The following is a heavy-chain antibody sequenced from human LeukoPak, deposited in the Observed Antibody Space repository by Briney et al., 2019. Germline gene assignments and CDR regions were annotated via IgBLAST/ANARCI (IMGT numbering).Heavy chain of an antibody. CDR2: IYSGGST. CDR1: GFIFSSYT. Sequence: GGSLRLSCAASGFIFSSYTMSWVRQAPGKGLEWVSVIYSGGSTYYADSVKGRFTISRDNSKNTLYLQMNSLRAEDTAVYYCARGLGYYDSSGYYYGNLNFDYWGQGTLVTVSS. V-gene: IGHV3-53*01. J-gene: IGHJ4*02. D-gene: IGHD3-22*01. CDR3: ARGLGYYDSSGYYYGNLNFDY.